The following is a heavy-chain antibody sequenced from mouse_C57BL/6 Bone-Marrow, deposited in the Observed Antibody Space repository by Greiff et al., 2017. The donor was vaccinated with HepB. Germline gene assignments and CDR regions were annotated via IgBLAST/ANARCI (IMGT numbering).Heavy chain of an antibody. CDR3: ARPDYLSLFAY. V-gene: IGHV1-81*01. D-gene: IGHD1-1*01. CDR2: IYPRSGNT. CDR1: GYTFTSYG. Sequence: QVQLQQSGAELARPGASVKLSCKASGYTFTSYGISWVKQRTGQGLEWIGEIYPRSGNTYYNEKFKGKATLTADKSSSTAYMQLRSLTSEDSAVYFCARPDYLSLFAYWGQGTLVTVSA. J-gene: IGHJ3*01.